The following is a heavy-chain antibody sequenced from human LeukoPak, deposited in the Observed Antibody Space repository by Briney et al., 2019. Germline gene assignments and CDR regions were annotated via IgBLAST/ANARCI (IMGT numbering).Heavy chain of an antibody. V-gene: IGHV3-30*04. D-gene: IGHD2-2*01. CDR1: GFTSSKYA. Sequence: GRSLRLSCAASGFTSSKYALHWVRQAPGKGLEWVALIWYDVTNKYYADSVKGRFTISRDNSKNTVYLQMNRLRADDTAVYYCARIGSSTWAKPLHFAYWGQGTLVTVSS. CDR2: IWYDVTNK. J-gene: IGHJ4*02. CDR3: ARIGSSTWAKPLHFAY.